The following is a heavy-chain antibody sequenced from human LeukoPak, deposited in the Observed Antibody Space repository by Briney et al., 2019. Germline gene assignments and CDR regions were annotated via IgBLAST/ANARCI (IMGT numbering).Heavy chain of an antibody. Sequence: PSETLSLTCAVYGGSFSGYYWSWIRQPPGKWLEWIGEINHSGSTNYNPSLKSRVTISVDASKNQFSLKLSSVTAADTAVYYCAREDVVVVPAAMFGPYYYYYYGMDVWGKGTTVTVSS. CDR1: GGSFSGYY. CDR2: INHSGST. J-gene: IGHJ6*04. CDR3: AREDVVVVPAAMFGPYYYYYYGMDV. V-gene: IGHV4-34*01. D-gene: IGHD2-2*01.